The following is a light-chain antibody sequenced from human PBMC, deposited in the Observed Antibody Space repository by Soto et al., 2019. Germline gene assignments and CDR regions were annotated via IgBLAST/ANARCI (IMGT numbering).Light chain of an antibody. CDR1: QIISRW. J-gene: IGKJ1*01. CDR2: DVS. CDR3: QQYNTYPWT. Sequence: IHMTQSPSTLSASVGYRFTITCRASQIISRWLAWYQQKPGKAPKLLIYDVSSLESGVPSRFSGSGSGTEFTLTISSLQPDDFATYCCQQYNTYPWTFGQGTMVDIK. V-gene: IGKV1-5*01.